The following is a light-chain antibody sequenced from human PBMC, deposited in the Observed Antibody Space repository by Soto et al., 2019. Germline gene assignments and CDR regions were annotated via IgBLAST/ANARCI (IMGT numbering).Light chain of an antibody. CDR2: EVS. CDR3: SSYTISSTLVV. Sequence: QSVLTQPASVSGSPGQSITLSCTGTSSDVGGYNYVSWYQQHPGKAPKLMIYEVSNRPSGVSNRFSGSKSGNTASLTISGLQAEDEADYYCSSYTISSTLVVFGGGTKLTVL. CDR1: SSDVGGYNY. V-gene: IGLV2-14*01. J-gene: IGLJ2*01.